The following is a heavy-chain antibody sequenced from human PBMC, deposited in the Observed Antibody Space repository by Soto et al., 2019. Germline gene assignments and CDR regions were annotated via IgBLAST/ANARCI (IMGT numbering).Heavy chain of an antibody. CDR1: GYTFTGYY. J-gene: IGHJ6*02. CDR2: INPNSGGT. CDR3: AREGITIFGVAGSYYYYGMDV. Sequence: QVQLVQSGAEVKKPGASVKVSCKASGYTFTGYYMHWVRQAPGQGLEWMGWINPNSGGTNYAQKFQGRVTMTRDTSISTAYMELSRLRSDDTAVYYCAREGITIFGVAGSYYYYGMDVWGQGTTVTVSS. D-gene: IGHD3-3*01. V-gene: IGHV1-2*02.